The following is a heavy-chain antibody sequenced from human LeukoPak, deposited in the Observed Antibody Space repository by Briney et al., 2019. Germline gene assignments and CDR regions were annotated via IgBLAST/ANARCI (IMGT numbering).Heavy chain of an antibody. CDR1: GFTLSSYG. Sequence: PGGSLRLSCAASGFTLSSYGMHWVRQAPGKGLEGGAVISYAGGNKYYVDSVKGRFTIPRDNSKNTLYLQMNSLSAEDTAVYYCAKDSLRWSYFYYGMDVWGQGTTVTVSS. J-gene: IGHJ6*02. CDR3: AKDSLRWSYFYYGMDV. V-gene: IGHV3-30*18. D-gene: IGHD4-23*01. CDR2: ISYAGGNK.